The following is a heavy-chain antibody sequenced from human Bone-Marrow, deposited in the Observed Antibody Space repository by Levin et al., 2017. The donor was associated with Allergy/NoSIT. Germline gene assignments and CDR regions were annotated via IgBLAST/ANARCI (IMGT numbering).Heavy chain of an antibody. Sequence: SVKVSCKASGGTFSSYAISWVRQAPGQGLEWMGGIIPIFGTANYAQKFQGRVTITADESTSTAYMELSSLRSEDTAVYYCARSNVPRYCSGGSCYSAWFDPWGQGTLVTVSS. D-gene: IGHD2-15*01. V-gene: IGHV1-69*13. CDR2: IIPIFGTA. J-gene: IGHJ5*02. CDR1: GGTFSSYA. CDR3: ARSNVPRYCSGGSCYSAWFDP.